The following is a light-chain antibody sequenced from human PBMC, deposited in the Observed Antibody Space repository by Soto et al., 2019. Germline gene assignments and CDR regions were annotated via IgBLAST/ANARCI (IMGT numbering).Light chain of an antibody. Sequence: QSALTQPASVSGSPGQSVTISCSGSSSDVGAYNYVSWYQRHPGKAPKLMIYDVTNRPSGVSNRFSGSKSGNTASLTVSGLQAEDEADYYCSSYAESNNLVFGGGTQLTVL. CDR1: SSDVGAYNY. CDR2: DVT. V-gene: IGLV2-8*01. J-gene: IGLJ3*02. CDR3: SSYAESNNLV.